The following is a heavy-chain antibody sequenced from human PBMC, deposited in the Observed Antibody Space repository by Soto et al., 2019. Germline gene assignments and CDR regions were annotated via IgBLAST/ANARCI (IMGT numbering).Heavy chain of an antibody. CDR3: ARHLFYDSSGYYSDY. Sequence: SETLSLTCTVSGGSISSSSYYWGWIRQPPGKGLEWIGSIYYSGSTYYNPSLKSRVTISVDTSKNQFSLKLSSVTAADTAVYYCARHLFYDSSGYYSDYWGQGTLVTVSS. J-gene: IGHJ4*02. CDR2: IYYSGST. CDR1: GGSISSSSYY. V-gene: IGHV4-39*01. D-gene: IGHD3-22*01.